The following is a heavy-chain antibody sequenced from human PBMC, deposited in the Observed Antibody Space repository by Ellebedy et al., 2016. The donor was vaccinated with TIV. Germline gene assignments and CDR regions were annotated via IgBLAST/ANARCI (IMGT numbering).Heavy chain of an antibody. CDR2: LSGSGGST. D-gene: IGHD3-10*01. CDR1: GFTFSSYA. Sequence: GGSLRLSCVASGFTFSSYAMSWVRQAPGKGLEWVSSLSGSGGSTYYADSVKGRFTISRDNSKNTLYLQMNSLRAEDTAVYYCAKRVTMVREVITYYHYAMDVWGQGTTVTVSS. CDR3: AKRVTMVREVITYYHYAMDV. V-gene: IGHV3-23*01. J-gene: IGHJ6*02.